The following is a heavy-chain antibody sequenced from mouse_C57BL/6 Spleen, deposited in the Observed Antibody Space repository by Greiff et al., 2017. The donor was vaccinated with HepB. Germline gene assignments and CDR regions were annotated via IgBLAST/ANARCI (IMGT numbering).Heavy chain of an antibody. J-gene: IGHJ1*03. CDR1: GYTFTDYN. CDR3: AMVTTVAHWYFDV. D-gene: IGHD1-1*01. V-gene: IGHV1-18*01. CDR2: INPNNGGT. Sequence: EVQLQQSGPELVKPGASVKIPCKASGYTFTDYNMDWVKQSHGKSLEWIGDINPNNGGTIYNQKFKGKATLTVDKSSSTAYMELRSLTSEDTAVYYCAMVTTVAHWYFDVWGTGTTVTVSS.